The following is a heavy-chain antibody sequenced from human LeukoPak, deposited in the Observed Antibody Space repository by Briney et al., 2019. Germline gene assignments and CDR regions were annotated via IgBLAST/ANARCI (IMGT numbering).Heavy chain of an antibody. Sequence: GASVKVSCKATGYTLTSYGLSWVRQAPGQGLEWMGWISAYNGNTNYAQKLQGRVTMTTDTSTSTAYMELRSLRSDDTAVYYCARSDSSGRYGGYYYYYMDVWGKGTTVTVSS. CDR3: ARSDSSGRYGGYYYYYMDV. V-gene: IGHV1-18*01. CDR1: GYTLTSYG. CDR2: ISAYNGNT. J-gene: IGHJ6*03. D-gene: IGHD6-19*01.